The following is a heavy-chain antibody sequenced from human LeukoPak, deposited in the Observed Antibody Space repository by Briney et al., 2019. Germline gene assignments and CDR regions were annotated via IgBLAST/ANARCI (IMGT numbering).Heavy chain of an antibody. Sequence: PGGSLRLSCAASGFTFSTYWMHWVRQDPGKGLLWVSLVFGDGSVTTCADSVRGRFTVSRDNAKNTLYLQMNSLSAEDTAVYYCARSSRGALDIWGQGIMVTVSS. CDR3: ARSSRGALDI. V-gene: IGHV3-74*01. J-gene: IGHJ3*02. CDR1: GFTFSTYW. CDR2: VFGDGSVT. D-gene: IGHD6-13*01.